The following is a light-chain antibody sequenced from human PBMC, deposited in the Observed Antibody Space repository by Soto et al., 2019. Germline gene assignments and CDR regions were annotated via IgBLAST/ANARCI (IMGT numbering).Light chain of an antibody. V-gene: IGKV3D-15*01. CDR1: QSVSIK. J-gene: IGKJ1*01. CDR2: GAS. CDR3: QQYTNWPKT. Sequence: EIVMTQAPATLSVSPGESATLSCWASQSVSIKLVWYQQKPGQAPRLLIYGASTRATGIPERFSGSGSGTESTLTISSLQSEGFAVYYCQQYTNWPKTFGKGTQV.